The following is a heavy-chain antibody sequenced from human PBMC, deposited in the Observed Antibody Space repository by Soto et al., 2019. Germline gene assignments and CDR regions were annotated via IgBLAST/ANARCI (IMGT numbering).Heavy chain of an antibody. CDR2: IYYSGST. CDR3: ASAQYYYDSSGYPDWFDP. J-gene: IGHJ5*02. V-gene: IGHV4-30-4*01. CDR1: GGSISSGDYY. D-gene: IGHD3-22*01. Sequence: SETLSLTCTVSGGSISSGDYYWSWIRQPPGKGLEWIGYIYYSGSTYYNPSLKSRVTISVDTSKNQFSLKLSSVTAADTAVYYCASAQYYYDSSGYPDWFDPWGQGTLVTVSS.